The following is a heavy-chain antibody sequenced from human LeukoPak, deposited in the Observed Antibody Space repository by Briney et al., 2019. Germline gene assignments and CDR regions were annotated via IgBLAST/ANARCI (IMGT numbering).Heavy chain of an antibody. CDR2: IKQDGSDK. D-gene: IGHD6-13*01. Sequence: GSLRLSCEVSGFTFISYWMNWVRQAPGKGLEWVANIKQDGSDKYYVDSVKGRFTISRDNAKNSLYLQMNSLRAEDTAVYYCAIIPRAAAGPSARSPFHYWGQGTLVTVSS. CDR1: GFTFISYW. V-gene: IGHV3-7*01. J-gene: IGHJ4*02. CDR3: AIIPRAAAGPSARSPFHY.